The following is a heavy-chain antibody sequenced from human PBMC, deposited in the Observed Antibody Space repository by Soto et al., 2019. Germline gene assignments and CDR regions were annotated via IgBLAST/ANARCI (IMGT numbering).Heavy chain of an antibody. D-gene: IGHD5-18*01. V-gene: IGHV1-69*13. Sequence: GDAGKVCCKASGGTFSSYAISWVRQAPGQGLEWMGGSIPIFGTANYAQKFQGRVTITAAESTSTAYMELSSLRSEDTAVYYCASFPVDTAMVPASAGWFDPWGQGTLVIVSS. J-gene: IGHJ5*02. CDR2: SIPIFGTA. CDR3: ASFPVDTAMVPASAGWFDP. CDR1: GGTFSSYA.